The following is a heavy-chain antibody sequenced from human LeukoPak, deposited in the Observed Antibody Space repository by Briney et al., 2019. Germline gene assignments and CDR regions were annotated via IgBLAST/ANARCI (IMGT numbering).Heavy chain of an antibody. CDR3: ARDQSYYDAGDQRFDY. CDR2: INPNTGGT. D-gene: IGHD3-22*01. CDR1: GYTFTGYF. Sequence: GASVKVSCKTSGYTFTGYFIHWVRQAPGLGLEWMGWINPNTGGTNYAQMFQGRVTMTRDTSISTAYMELSSLISDDTAVYYCARDQSYYDAGDQRFDYCGQGTLVTVSS. V-gene: IGHV1-2*02. J-gene: IGHJ4*02.